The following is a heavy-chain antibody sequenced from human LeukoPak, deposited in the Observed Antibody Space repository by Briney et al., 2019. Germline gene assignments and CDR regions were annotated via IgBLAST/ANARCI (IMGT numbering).Heavy chain of an antibody. Sequence: ASVKVSCMASGYTFTGYYMHWVRQAPGQGLEWMGWINPNSGGTNYAQKFQGRVTMPRHTSISTAYMELRRLRSDDTAVYYCARESPPYCSGGSCSSLAAFDIWGQGTMVTVSS. D-gene: IGHD2-15*01. CDR2: INPNSGGT. CDR1: GYTFTGYY. CDR3: ARESPPYCSGGSCSSLAAFDI. J-gene: IGHJ3*02. V-gene: IGHV1-2*02.